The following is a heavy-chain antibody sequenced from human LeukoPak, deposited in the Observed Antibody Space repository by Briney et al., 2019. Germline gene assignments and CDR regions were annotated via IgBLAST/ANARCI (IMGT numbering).Heavy chain of an antibody. D-gene: IGHD2-15*01. V-gene: IGHV1-2*02. CDR2: INPNSGGT. CDR1: GYTFTGYY. CDR3: AVYCSGGSCPFDY. Sequence: GASVKVSCKASGYTFTGYYMHWVRQAPGQGLEWMGWINPNSGGTNYAQKFQGRVTMTRDTCISTAYMELSRLRSDDTAVYYCAVYCSGGSCPFDYWGQGTLVTVSS. J-gene: IGHJ4*02.